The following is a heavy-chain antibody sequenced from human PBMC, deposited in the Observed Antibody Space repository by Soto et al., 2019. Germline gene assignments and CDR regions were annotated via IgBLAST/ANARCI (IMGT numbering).Heavy chain of an antibody. Sequence: PSETLSLTCTVSGGSISSYYWSWIRQPPGKGLEWIGYIYYSGSTNYNPSLKSRVTISVDTSKNQFSLKLSSVTAADTAVYYCARDTGFLEYPTGFDPWGQGTLVTVSS. CDR2: IYYSGST. V-gene: IGHV4-59*01. J-gene: IGHJ5*02. CDR1: GGSISSYY. D-gene: IGHD3-3*01. CDR3: ARDTGFLEYPTGFDP.